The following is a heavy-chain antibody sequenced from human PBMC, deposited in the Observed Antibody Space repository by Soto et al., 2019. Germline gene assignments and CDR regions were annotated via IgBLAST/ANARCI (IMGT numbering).Heavy chain of an antibody. J-gene: IGHJ4*02. V-gene: IGHV1-3*01. CDR2: INAGNGNT. D-gene: IGHD6-13*01. CDR3: ARAPSWYNFDF. CDR1: GYTLISYG. Sequence: ASVKVSCKAYGYTLISYGMHWVRQAPGQRLEWMGWINAGNGNTKYSQKFQGRVTITRDTSASTAYMELSSLRSEDTAVYYCARAPSWYNFDFWGQGTLVTVSS.